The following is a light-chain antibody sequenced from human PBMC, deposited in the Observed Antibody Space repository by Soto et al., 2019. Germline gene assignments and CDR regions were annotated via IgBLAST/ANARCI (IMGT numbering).Light chain of an antibody. CDR2: QVS. J-gene: IGLJ1*01. CDR1: SSDVGGYKY. Sequence: LTQPRSVSGSPGQSVTISCIGSSSDVGGYKYVSWYQQNPDKAPKLIIYQVSNRPSGVSNRFSGSKSGNTASLTISGLQAEDEADYYCSSYTNSDTHVFGTGTKVTVL. V-gene: IGLV2-14*01. CDR3: SSYTNSDTHV.